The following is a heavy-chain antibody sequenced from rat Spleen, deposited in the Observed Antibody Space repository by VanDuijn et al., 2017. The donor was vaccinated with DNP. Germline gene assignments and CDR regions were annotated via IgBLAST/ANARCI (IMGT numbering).Heavy chain of an antibody. Sequence: VQLKESGPGLVQPSQTLSLTCTVSGFSVTSYAVSWVRQPPGKGLEWMGVIWNNGGTRYNSVLKSRLSISKDTSKSQVFLKMTSLQTEDTATYYCARSPESSYIYFPWAYWGQGTLVTVSS. CDR2: IWNNGGT. V-gene: IGHV2-41*01. J-gene: IGHJ3*01. D-gene: IGHD1-2*01. CDR3: ARSPESSYIYFPWAY. CDR1: GFSVTSYA.